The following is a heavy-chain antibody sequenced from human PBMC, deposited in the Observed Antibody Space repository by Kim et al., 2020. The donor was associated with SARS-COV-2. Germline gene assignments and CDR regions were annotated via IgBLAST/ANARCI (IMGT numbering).Heavy chain of an antibody. J-gene: IGHJ4*01. V-gene: IGHV3-30*18. CDR2: ISNDGGTK. D-gene: IGHD2-8*02. CDR1: GFTFSNYG. Sequence: GGSLRLSCAASGFTFSNYGMHWVRQAPGKGLEWVTFISNDGGTKYYADSVKGRFTISRDNSKSTLYLQMNSLTPEDTAVYYCAKDRSATWSLDYWGHGTLVTVSS. CDR3: AKDRSATWSLDY.